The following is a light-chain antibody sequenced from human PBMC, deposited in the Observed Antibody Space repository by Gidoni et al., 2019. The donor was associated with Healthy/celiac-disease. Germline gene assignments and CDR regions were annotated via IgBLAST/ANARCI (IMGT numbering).Light chain of an antibody. CDR3: QQYDSSPRT. CDR2: GAS. Sequence: ENVLTQSPGTLSLSPGERATLSCRASQSVSSSYLAWYQQKPGQAPRLLIFGASNRATGIPDRFSGSGSGTDFTLTISRLEPEDFAVYYCQQYDSSPRTFGQGTKVEI. V-gene: IGKV3-20*01. J-gene: IGKJ1*01. CDR1: QSVSSSY.